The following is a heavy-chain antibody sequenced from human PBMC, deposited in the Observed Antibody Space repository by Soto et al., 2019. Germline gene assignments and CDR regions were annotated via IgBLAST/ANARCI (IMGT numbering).Heavy chain of an antibody. V-gene: IGHV3-9*01. J-gene: IGHJ3*02. Sequence: EVQLVESGGGLVQPGRSLRLSCAASGFTFDDYAMHWVRQAPGKGLEWVSGISWNSGSIGYADSVKGRFTISRDNAKNSRYLQMNSLRAEDTALYYCAKDMGGAMVRGVPNDAFDIWGQGTMVTVSS. CDR2: ISWNSGSI. CDR3: AKDMGGAMVRGVPNDAFDI. CDR1: GFTFDDYA. D-gene: IGHD3-10*01.